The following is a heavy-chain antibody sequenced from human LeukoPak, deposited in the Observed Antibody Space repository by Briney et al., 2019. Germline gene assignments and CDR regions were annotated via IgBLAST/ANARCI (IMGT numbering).Heavy chain of an antibody. CDR3: ARLVSTVVRYFDY. CDR1: GGSISSSSYY. D-gene: IGHD4-23*01. CDR2: IYYSGST. V-gene: IGHV4-39*01. J-gene: IGHJ4*02. Sequence: SETLSLTCTVSGGSISSSSYYWGWIRQPPGKGLEWIGSIYYSGSTYYNPSLKSRVTISVDTSKNQFSLKLGSVTAADTAVYYCARLVSTVVRYFDYWGQGTLVTVSS.